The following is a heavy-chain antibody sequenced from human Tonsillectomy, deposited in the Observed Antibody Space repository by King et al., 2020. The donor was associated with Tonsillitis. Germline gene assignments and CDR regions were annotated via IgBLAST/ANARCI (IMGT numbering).Heavy chain of an antibody. J-gene: IGHJ2*01. V-gene: IGHV3-30*18. Sequence: VQLVESGGGVVQPGRSLRLSCAASGFTFSNYGMHWVRQAPGKGLEWVGLIAYDESYEIYADSVKGRFTISRDNSKNTLYLEMKSLRVEDKAVYYSAKEGIGLAEWYFDLGGSGNLVTVS. CDR3: AKEGIGLAEWYFDL. CDR1: GFTFSNYG. D-gene: IGHD6-13*01. CDR2: IAYDESYE.